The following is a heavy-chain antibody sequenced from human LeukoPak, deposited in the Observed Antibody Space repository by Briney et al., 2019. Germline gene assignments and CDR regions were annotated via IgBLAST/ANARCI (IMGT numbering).Heavy chain of an antibody. CDR3: ARVYRGSRDY. Sequence: SGGSLRRSCAAPGIPLSSFGMHWLRQAPGKGLEWVAFIWYDGSNKYYADSVKGRFTISRDNSKNTLYLQMNSLTAEDTAVYYCARVYRGSRDYWGQGTLVTVSS. CDR2: IWYDGSNK. V-gene: IGHV3-33*01. J-gene: IGHJ4*02. D-gene: IGHD1-26*01. CDR1: GIPLSSFG.